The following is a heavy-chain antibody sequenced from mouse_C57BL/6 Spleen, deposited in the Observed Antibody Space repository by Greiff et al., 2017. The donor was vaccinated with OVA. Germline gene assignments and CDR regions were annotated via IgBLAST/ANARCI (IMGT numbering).Heavy chain of an antibody. D-gene: IGHD3-2*02. CDR3: ALWTAQAYFDY. CDR1: GYTFTSYW. Sequence: QVQLQQPGAELVRPGSSVKLSCKASGYTFTSYWMHWVKQRPIQGLEWIGNIDPSDSETHYNQKFKDKATLTVDKSSSTAYMQLSSLTSEDSAVYYCALWTAQAYFDYWGQGTTLTVSS. CDR2: IDPSDSET. V-gene: IGHV1-52*01. J-gene: IGHJ2*01.